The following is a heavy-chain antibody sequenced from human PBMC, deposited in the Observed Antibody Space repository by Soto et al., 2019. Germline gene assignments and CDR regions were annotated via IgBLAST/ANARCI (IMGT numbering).Heavy chain of an antibody. Sequence: QVQLVESGGGVVQPGRSLRLSCAASGFTFSSYGMHWVRQAPGKGLEWVAVIWYDGSNKYYADSVKGRFTISRDNSKNTLYLQMNSLRAEDTAVYYCARDLDSQYNWNYAVLDYCGQGTLVTVSS. V-gene: IGHV3-33*01. J-gene: IGHJ4*02. CDR3: ARDLDSQYNWNYAVLDY. D-gene: IGHD1-7*01. CDR2: IWYDGSNK. CDR1: GFTFSSYG.